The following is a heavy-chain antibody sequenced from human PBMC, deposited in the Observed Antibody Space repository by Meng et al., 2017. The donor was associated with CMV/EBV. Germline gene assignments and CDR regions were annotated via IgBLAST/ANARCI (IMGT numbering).Heavy chain of an antibody. J-gene: IGHJ5*02. CDR2: MKPNSGNT. Sequence: TGYDINWVRQATGQGLEWMGWMKPNSGNTGYAQKFQGRVTMTRNTSISTAYMELSSLRSEDTAVYYCARGPANYGSGSYSPYNWFDPWGQGTLVTVSS. CDR1: TGYD. CDR3: ARGPANYGSGSYSPYNWFDP. V-gene: IGHV1-8*01. D-gene: IGHD3-10*01.